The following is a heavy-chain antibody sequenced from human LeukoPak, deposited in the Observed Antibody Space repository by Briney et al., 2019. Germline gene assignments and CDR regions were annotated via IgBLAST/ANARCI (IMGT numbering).Heavy chain of an antibody. CDR2: IGGSGANI. Sequence: PSETLSLTCTVSGYSISSGYYWGWVRPAPGKGLEWVSAIGGSGANIFYADSVKGRFIISRDNPKTTLYLQMNSLRAEDTALYYCVPGPFGELYSSEWFDPWGQGTLVTVSS. J-gene: IGHJ5*02. CDR1: GYSISSGYY. D-gene: IGHD3-10*01. CDR3: VPGPFGELYSSEWFDP. V-gene: IGHV3-23*01.